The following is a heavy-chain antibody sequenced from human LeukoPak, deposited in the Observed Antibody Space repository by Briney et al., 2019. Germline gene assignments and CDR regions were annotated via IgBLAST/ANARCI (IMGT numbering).Heavy chain of an antibody. CDR2: INPKSGGT. D-gene: IGHD1-26*01. J-gene: IGHJ4*02. CDR3: AREELAFDY. Sequence: ASVTVSCKASGYTFTGYYMHWVGQAPGQGVEWMGWINPKSGGTKYAQKFQGRVTMTRDTSISTAYMELSRLRSDDTAVYYCAREELAFDYWGQGTLVTVSS. CDR1: GYTFTGYY. V-gene: IGHV1-2*02.